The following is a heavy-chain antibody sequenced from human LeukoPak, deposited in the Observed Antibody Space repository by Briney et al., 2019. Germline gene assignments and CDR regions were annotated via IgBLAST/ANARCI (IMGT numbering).Heavy chain of an antibody. D-gene: IGHD3-10*01. J-gene: IGHJ4*02. Sequence: GGSLRLSCAASGFTFSNYIMNWVRQAPGKGLEWVSGINWNGGRTGYADSVKGRFTISRDNAKKSLYVQMNSLRAEDTALYYCAREYYGSGSYYNVGYWGQGTLVTVSS. CDR1: GFTFSNYI. V-gene: IGHV3-20*04. CDR3: AREYYGSGSYYNVGY. CDR2: INWNGGRT.